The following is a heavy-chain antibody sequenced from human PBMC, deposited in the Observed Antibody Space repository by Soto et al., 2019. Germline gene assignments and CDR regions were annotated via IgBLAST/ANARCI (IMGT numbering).Heavy chain of an antibody. J-gene: IGHJ4*02. D-gene: IGHD5-18*01. V-gene: IGHV4-31*03. CDR2: IYYSGST. Sequence: QVQLQESGPGLVKPSQTLSLTCTVSGGSISSGGYYWSWIRQHPGKGLEWIGYIYYSGSTFYTPPLKSRVTISVDTSKNQFSLNLSSVTAADTAVYYCARKKGYSYGPHYFDYWGQGTLVTVSS. CDR3: ARKKGYSYGPHYFDY. CDR1: GGSISSGGYY.